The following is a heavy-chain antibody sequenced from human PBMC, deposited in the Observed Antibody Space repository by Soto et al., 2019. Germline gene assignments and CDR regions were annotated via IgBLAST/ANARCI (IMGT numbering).Heavy chain of an antibody. CDR3: AKAGSHDFDY. CDR2: MSYDGSND. CDR1: GFTFSHYA. D-gene: IGHD1-26*01. Sequence: QVQLVESGGGVVQPGRSLGLSCAASGFTFSHYAMHWVRQAPGKGLEWVALMSYDGSNDYYADSVKGRFTISRDNSKNPLYQQRNSLTAEDTAVYYCAKAGSHDFDYWGQGTLVTLSS. V-gene: IGHV3-30*18. J-gene: IGHJ4*02.